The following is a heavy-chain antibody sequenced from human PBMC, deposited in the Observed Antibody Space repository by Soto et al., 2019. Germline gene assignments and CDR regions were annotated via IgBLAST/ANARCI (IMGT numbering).Heavy chain of an antibody. J-gene: IGHJ6*02. V-gene: IGHV4-39*01. CDR2: VYYGGST. CDR3: AGGDYYHSSGYYFYYYTMDV. Sequence: SETLSLTCTVSGGSISSSSYYMGWIRQPPGKGLEWIGNVYYGGSTYYNPSLKSRVTISVETSKSQFSLKLSSVTAADTAVYYCAGGDYYHSSGYYFYYYTMDVWGQGTTVTVSS. CDR1: GGSISSSSYY. D-gene: IGHD3-22*01.